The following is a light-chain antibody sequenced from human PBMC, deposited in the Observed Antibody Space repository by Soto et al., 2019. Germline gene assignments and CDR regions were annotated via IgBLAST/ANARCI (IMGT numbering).Light chain of an antibody. J-gene: IGLJ1*01. V-gene: IGLV2-14*03. CDR1: GSDVGGYNY. CDR3: SSYTSSSTLGYV. Sequence: QSVLTQPSSVSGSPGQSITISCTGTGSDVGGYNYVSWYQQHPGKAPKLMIYDVSNRPSGVSDRFSGSKSGNTASLTISGLQAEDEADYYCSSYTSSSTLGYVFGPGTKVTVL. CDR2: DVS.